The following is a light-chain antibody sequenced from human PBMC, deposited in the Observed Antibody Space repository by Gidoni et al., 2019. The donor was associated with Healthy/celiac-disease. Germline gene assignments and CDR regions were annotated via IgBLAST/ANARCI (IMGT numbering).Light chain of an antibody. V-gene: IGKV1-39*01. J-gene: IGKJ1*01. CDR1: QSISSY. CDR3: QQSYSTLWT. CDR2: AAS. Sequence: DIQMPQSPSPLSASVGERVTITCRASQSISSYLNWYQQKPGKAPKLLIYAASSMQSGVPARFSGSGSGTDFTLTISSLQPEDFAIYYCQQSYSTLWTFGQGTKVEIK.